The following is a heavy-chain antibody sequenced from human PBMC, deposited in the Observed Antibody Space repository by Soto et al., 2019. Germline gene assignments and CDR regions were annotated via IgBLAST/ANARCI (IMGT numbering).Heavy chain of an antibody. CDR2: ISAYNGNT. D-gene: IGHD1-26*01. V-gene: IGHV1-18*01. Sequence: QVQLVQSGAEVKKPGASVKVSCKTSGYTFLSYGITWVRQAPGQGLEWMGWISAYNGNTNYAQKFQGRVTMTTDTSTSTAYMELRTLSSDDTAMYYCAREWELHRANFDYWGQGTLVTVSS. J-gene: IGHJ4*02. CDR1: GYTFLSYG. CDR3: AREWELHRANFDY.